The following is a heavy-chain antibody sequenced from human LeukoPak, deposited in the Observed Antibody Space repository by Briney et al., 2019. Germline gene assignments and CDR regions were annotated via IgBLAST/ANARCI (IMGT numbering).Heavy chain of an antibody. V-gene: IGHV1-24*01. D-gene: IGHD4-11*01. CDR2: FDPEDGET. Sequence: GASVKVSCTVSGYTLTELSMHWVRQAPGKGLEGMGGFDPEDGETIYAQKFQGRVTMTEDTSTDTAYMELSSLRSEDTAVYYCATPTVTTSPRGWYYYYGMDVWGQGATVTVSS. CDR1: GYTLTELS. J-gene: IGHJ6*02. CDR3: ATPTVTTSPRGWYYYYGMDV.